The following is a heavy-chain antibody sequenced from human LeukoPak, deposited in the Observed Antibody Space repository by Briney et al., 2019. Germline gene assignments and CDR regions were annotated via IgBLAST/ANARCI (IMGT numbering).Heavy chain of an antibody. CDR2: ISYDGSNK. CDR1: GFTFSSYG. D-gene: IGHD6-13*01. J-gene: IGHJ4*02. CDR3: AKSSEAAAASY. V-gene: IGHV3-30*18. Sequence: GGSLRLSCAASGFTFSSYGMHWVRQAPGKGLGWVAVISYDGSNKYYADSVKGRFTISRDNSKNTLYLQMNSLRAEDTAVYYCAKSSEAAAASYWGQGTLVTVSS.